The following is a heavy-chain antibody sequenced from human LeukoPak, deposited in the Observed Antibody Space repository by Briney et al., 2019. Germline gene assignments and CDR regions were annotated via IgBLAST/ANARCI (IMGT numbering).Heavy chain of an antibody. Sequence: GGSLRLSCAASGLTFSSHAMHWVRQPPGKGLEYVSAIVSNGGNTYYADSVRGRFTISRDNSKHTVYLQMGSLSPEDTAVYYCARGGYYAASDIWGQGALVTVSS. D-gene: IGHD3-3*01. CDR1: GLTFSSHA. V-gene: IGHV3-64*02. CDR2: IVSNGGNT. J-gene: IGHJ4*02. CDR3: ARGGYYAASDI.